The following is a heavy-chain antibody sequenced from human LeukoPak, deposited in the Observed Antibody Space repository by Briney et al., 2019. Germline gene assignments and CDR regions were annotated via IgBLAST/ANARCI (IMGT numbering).Heavy chain of an antibody. CDR3: GRVGGRSKAAKGDAFDI. Sequence: PGGSLRLSCVASGVTLSNYAMSWARQAPGKGLEWVSSISSGSTYMYYADSVKGRFTISRDNAQNSMYLQMNSLRAEDTAVYYCGRVGGRSKAAKGDAFDIWGQGTMVTVSS. CDR2: ISSGSTYM. CDR1: GVTLSNYA. D-gene: IGHD6-6*01. V-gene: IGHV3-21*01. J-gene: IGHJ3*02.